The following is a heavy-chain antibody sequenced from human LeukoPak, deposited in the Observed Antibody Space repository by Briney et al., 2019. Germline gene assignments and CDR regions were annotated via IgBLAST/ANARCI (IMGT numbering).Heavy chain of an antibody. CDR2: IIPIFGTA. V-gene: IGHV1-69*05. J-gene: IGHJ6*03. CDR1: GGTFSSYA. D-gene: IGHD3-22*01. Sequence: ASVKVSYKASGGTFSSYAISWVRQAPGQGLEWMGGIIPIFGTANYAQKFQGRATITTDESTSPAYMELSSLRSEDTAVYYCAAPGNYYDSSGYSDYYYYMDVWGKGTTVTVSS. CDR3: AAPGNYYDSSGYSDYYYYMDV.